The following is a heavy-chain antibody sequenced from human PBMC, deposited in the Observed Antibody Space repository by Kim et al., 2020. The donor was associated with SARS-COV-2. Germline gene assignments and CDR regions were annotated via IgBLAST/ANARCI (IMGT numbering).Heavy chain of an antibody. D-gene: IGHD2-8*02. V-gene: IGHV4-34*01. CDR3: ARGLVGAGHFDY. CDR1: GGSFSGYY. J-gene: IGHJ4*02. CDR2: INHSGST. Sequence: SETLSLTCAVYGGSFSGYYWSWIRQPPGKGLEWIGEINHSGSTNYNPSLKSRVTISVDTSKNQFSLKLSSVTAADTAVYYCARGLVGAGHFDYWGQGTLV.